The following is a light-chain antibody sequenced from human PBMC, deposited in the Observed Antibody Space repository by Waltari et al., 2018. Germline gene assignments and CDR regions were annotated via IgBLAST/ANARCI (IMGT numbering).Light chain of an antibody. CDR3: CSYAGSYTYV. J-gene: IGLJ1*01. V-gene: IGLV2-11*01. CDR2: DVS. CDR1: SSDVGGYNY. Sequence: QSALTQPRSVSGSPGQSVTISCTGTSSDVGGYNYVSWYQQHPGKAPKLMIYDVSKRPPGVPDRFPGSKSGNTASLTISGLQAEDEAYYYCCSYAGSYTYVFGTGTKVTVL.